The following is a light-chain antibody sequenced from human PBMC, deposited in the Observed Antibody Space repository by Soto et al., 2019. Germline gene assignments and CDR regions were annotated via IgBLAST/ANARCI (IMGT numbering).Light chain of an antibody. CDR1: QSISSW. J-gene: IGKJ1*01. CDR3: QQYNNYSLWT. V-gene: IGKV1-5*03. CDR2: KAS. Sequence: DIQKTQSPSTLSASVGDRVTITCRASQSISSWLAWYQQKPGKAPKLLIYKASTLESGVPSRFSGSGSGTEVTLTISRLQPDDVATYYCQQYNNYSLWTFGQWTKVAIK.